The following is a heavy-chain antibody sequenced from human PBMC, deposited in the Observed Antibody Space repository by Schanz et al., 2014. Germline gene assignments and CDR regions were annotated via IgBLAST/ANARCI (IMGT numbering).Heavy chain of an antibody. V-gene: IGHV4-39*01. CDR1: GGSISSSSYY. CDR3: ASSDDYVWGSYPFDY. J-gene: IGHJ4*02. Sequence: QLQLQESGPGLVKPSETLSLTCTVSGGSISSSSYYWGWIRQPPGKGLEWIGSIYYSGSTYYNPSLKIRVTISVHTSKNQFPGKLSSVTAADTAVYYCASSDDYVWGSYPFDYWGQGTLVTVSS. CDR2: IYYSGST. D-gene: IGHD3-16*02.